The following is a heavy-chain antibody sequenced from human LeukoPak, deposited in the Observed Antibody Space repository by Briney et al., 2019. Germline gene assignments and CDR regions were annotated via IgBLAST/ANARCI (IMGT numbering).Heavy chain of an antibody. CDR1: GFTFTNVW. CDR3: ARLVSMNWFDP. CDR2: IYSRGST. V-gene: IGHV3-53*04. J-gene: IGHJ5*02. D-gene: IGHD5/OR15-5a*01. Sequence: GGSLRLSCAASGFTFTNVWMSWVRQAPGKGLEWVSIIYSRGSTYYADSVKGRFSISRHNSKNTLFLQMNSLRSEDTAVYYCARLVSMNWFDPWGQGTLVTVSS.